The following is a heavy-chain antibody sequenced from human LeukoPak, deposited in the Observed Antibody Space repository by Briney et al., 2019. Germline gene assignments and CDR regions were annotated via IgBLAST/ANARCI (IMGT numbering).Heavy chain of an antibody. CDR3: ARDLGTSGWYTFDF. J-gene: IGHJ4*02. CDR2: TYYRSKWYD. CDR1: GDSISSKNGA. Sequence: SQTLSLTCAISGDSISSKNGAWNWIRQSPSRGLEWLGRTYYRSKWYDDYADSGKGRITISPDTSKNQFSLHVYSVTPEDTAVYYCARDLGTSGWYTFDFWGQGTLVTVSS. V-gene: IGHV6-1*01. D-gene: IGHD6-19*01.